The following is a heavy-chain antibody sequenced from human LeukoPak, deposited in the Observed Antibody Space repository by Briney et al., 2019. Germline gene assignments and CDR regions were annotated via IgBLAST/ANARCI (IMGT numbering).Heavy chain of an antibody. D-gene: IGHD3-22*01. J-gene: IGHJ4*02. CDR1: GFTFSSYA. CDR3: ARDPMRYDSSGYYPLGYYFDY. Sequence: PGRSLRLSCAASGFTFSSYAMHWVRQAPGKGLEWVAVISYDGSNKYYADSVKGRFTISRDNSKNTLYLQMNSLRAEDTAVYYCARDPMRYDSSGYYPLGYYFDYWGQGTLVTVSS. V-gene: IGHV3-30*04. CDR2: ISYDGSNK.